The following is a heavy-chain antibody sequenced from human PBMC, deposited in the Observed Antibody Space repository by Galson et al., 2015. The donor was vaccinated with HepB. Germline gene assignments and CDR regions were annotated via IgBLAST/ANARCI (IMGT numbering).Heavy chain of an antibody. J-gene: IGHJ4*02. CDR2: ISWNSGSI. Sequence: SLRLSCAASGFTFDDYAMHWVRQAPGKGLEWVSGISWNSGSIGYADSVKGRFTISRDNAKNSLYLQMNSLRAEDTALYYCAKVAGLYCGGDCYRGWIDYWGQGTLVTVSS. CDR1: GFTFDDYA. D-gene: IGHD2-21*01. CDR3: AKVAGLYCGGDCYRGWIDY. V-gene: IGHV3-9*01.